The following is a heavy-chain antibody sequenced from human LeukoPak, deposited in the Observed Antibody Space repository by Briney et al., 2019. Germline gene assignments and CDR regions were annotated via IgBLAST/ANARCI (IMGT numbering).Heavy chain of an antibody. J-gene: IGHJ5*02. CDR1: GYTFTSYG. Sequence: GASVKVSCKASGYTFTSYGISWVRQAPGQGLEWMGWISAYNGNTNYAQKLQGRVTMTTDTSTSTAYMELRSLRSDDTAVYCCARGGVWFGELPNANWFDPWGQGTLVTVSS. CDR3: ARGGVWFGELPNANWFDP. CDR2: ISAYNGNT. V-gene: IGHV1-18*01. D-gene: IGHD3-10*01.